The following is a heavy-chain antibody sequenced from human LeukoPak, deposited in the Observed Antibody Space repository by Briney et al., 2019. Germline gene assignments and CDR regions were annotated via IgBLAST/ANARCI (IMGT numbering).Heavy chain of an antibody. V-gene: IGHV3-53*01. CDR3: AAAYCGGDCYSDNHYYFMDV. CDR2: MYPAGST. D-gene: IGHD2-21*01. J-gene: IGHJ6*04. CDR1: GFIVTSNY. Sequence: GGSLRLSCAASGFIVTSNYMSWVRQAPGKGLEWVSGMYPAGSTHYAGSVKGRFAISRDHSTNTLNLQMNSLTVEDTAVYYCAAAYCGGDCYSDNHYYFMDVWGKGTTVTVSS.